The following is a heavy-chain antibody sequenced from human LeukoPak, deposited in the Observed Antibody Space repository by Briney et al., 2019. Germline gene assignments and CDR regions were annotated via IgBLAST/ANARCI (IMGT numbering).Heavy chain of an antibody. V-gene: IGHV3-23*01. Sequence: PGGSLRLSCAASGFTFSSYAMSWVRQAPGKGLEWVSAISGSGGSTYYADSVKGRFTISRDNSKNTLYLQMNGLKAEDTAVYYCATRGATATKNFESWGQGTLVTVSS. D-gene: IGHD1-1*01. CDR1: GFTFSSYA. CDR2: ISGSGGST. CDR3: ATRGATATKNFES. J-gene: IGHJ4*02.